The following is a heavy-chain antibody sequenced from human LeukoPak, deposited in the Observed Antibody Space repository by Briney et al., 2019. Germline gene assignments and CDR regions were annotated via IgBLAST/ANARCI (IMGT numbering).Heavy chain of an antibody. Sequence: PSETLPLTCTVSGDSISSGDYYCSWIRQPPGKGLEWIGYIYYSGSTYYNPSLKSRVTISVDTSKNQFSLKLSSVTAADTAVYYCASASGRAGWFDPWGQGTLVTVSS. D-gene: IGHD3-10*01. V-gene: IGHV4-30-4*01. J-gene: IGHJ5*02. CDR3: ASASGRAGWFDP. CDR2: IYYSGST. CDR1: GDSISSGDYY.